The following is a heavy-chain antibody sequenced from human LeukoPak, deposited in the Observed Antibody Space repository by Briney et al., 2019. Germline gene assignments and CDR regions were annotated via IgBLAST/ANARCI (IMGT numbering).Heavy chain of an antibody. J-gene: IGHJ5*02. CDR1: GYTFTGYY. D-gene: IGHD3-22*01. CDR3: ARVGNYDSSGFNWFDP. Sequence: ASVKVSCKASGYTFTGYYMHWVRQAPGQGLEWMGWINPNSGGTNYAQKFQGWVTMTRDTSISTAYMELSRLRSDDTAVYYCARVGNYDSSGFNWFDPWGQGTLVTVSS. CDR2: INPNSGGT. V-gene: IGHV1-2*04.